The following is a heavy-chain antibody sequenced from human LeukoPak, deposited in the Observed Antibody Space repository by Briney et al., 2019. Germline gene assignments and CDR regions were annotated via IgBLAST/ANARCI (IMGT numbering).Heavy chain of an antibody. J-gene: IGHJ3*02. Sequence: ASVKVSCKASGYTFTSYGISWVRQAPGQGLEWMGWISAYNGNTNYAQKLQGRVTMTTDTSTGTAYMELRSLRSDDTAVYYCARGSIAAAKTGAFDIWGQGTMVTVSS. CDR3: ARGSIAAAKTGAFDI. V-gene: IGHV1-18*01. CDR1: GYTFTSYG. CDR2: ISAYNGNT. D-gene: IGHD6-13*01.